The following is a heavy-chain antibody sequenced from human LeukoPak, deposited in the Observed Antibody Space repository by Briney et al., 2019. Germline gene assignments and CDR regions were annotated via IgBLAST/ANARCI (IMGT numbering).Heavy chain of an antibody. CDR1: GFTFGDYA. J-gene: IGHJ6*02. Sequence: GGSLRLSCTASGFTFGDYAMSWVRQAPGKGLEWVGFIRSKAYGGTTEYAASVKGRFTISRDDSKSIAYLRMNSLKTEDTAVYYCTRDLTVLWFGENYYYGMDVWGQGTTVTVSS. CDR2: IRSKAYGGTT. CDR3: TRDLTVLWFGENYYYGMDV. V-gene: IGHV3-49*04. D-gene: IGHD3-10*01.